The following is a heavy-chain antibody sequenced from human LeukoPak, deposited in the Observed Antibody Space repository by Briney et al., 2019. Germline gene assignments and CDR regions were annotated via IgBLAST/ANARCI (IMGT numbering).Heavy chain of an antibody. Sequence: GGSLRLSCAASGFTFSNYWMHWVRQAPGKGLVWVSRLNADGNSITYADSVRGRFTTSRDNAKNTVHLQMNSLRVEDTAIYFCAGAYSAYDPFDYWGQGTLVTVSS. CDR3: AGAYSAYDPFDY. D-gene: IGHD5-12*01. CDR1: GFTFSNYW. CDR2: LNADGNSI. V-gene: IGHV3-74*01. J-gene: IGHJ4*02.